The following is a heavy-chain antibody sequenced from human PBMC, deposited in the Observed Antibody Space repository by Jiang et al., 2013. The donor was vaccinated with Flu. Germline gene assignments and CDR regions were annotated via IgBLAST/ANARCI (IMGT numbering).Heavy chain of an antibody. J-gene: IGHJ6*02. CDR2: IIPILGIA. D-gene: IGHD1-7*01. CDR1: GGTFSSYA. CDR3: ARFIVSLSGETTEHYYYYGMDV. V-gene: IGHV1-69*04. Sequence: SGAEVKKPGSSVKVSCKASGGTFSSYAISWVRQAPGQGLEWMGRIIPILGIANYAQKFQGRVTITADKSTSTAYMELSSLRSEDTAVYYCARFIVSLSGETTEHYYYYGMDVWGQGTTVTVSS.